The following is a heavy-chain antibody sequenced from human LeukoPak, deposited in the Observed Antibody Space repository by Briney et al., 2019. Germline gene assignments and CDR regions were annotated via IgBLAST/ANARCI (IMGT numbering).Heavy chain of an antibody. CDR3: AKSDSSGWYGYFDY. J-gene: IGHJ4*02. V-gene: IGHV3-23*01. CDR1: GFTFSSYA. Sequence: PGGSLSLSCAASGFTFSSYAMSWVRQAPGKGLEWVSAISGSGGSTYYADSVKGRFTISRDNSKNTLYLQMNSLKAEDTAVYYCAKSDSSGWYGYFDYWGQGTLVTVSS. CDR2: ISGSGGST. D-gene: IGHD6-19*01.